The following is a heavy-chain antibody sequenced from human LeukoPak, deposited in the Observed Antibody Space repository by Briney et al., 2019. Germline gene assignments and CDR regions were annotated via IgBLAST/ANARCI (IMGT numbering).Heavy chain of an antibody. Sequence: KFQGRVTITRDTSASTAYMELSSLRSEDTAVYYCAKDEGVALDYWGQGTLVTVSS. V-gene: IGHV1-3*01. CDR3: AKDEGVALDY. J-gene: IGHJ4*02. D-gene: IGHD2-15*01.